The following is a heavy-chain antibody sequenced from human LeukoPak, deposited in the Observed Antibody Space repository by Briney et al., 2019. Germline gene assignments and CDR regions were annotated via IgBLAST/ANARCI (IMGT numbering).Heavy chain of an antibody. CDR1: GFTFSNSY. CDR3: STEPRSLLY. Sequence: PGGSLRLSCVVSGFTFSNSYMTWIRQTPGKGLESLAYISGSGRDIYYADPVRGRFTISRDNAKNSLYLQLNSLRPEDTALYYCSTEPRSLLYWGHGTLVTVSS. V-gene: IGHV3-11*01. J-gene: IGHJ4*01. D-gene: IGHD4-17*01. CDR2: ISGSGRDI.